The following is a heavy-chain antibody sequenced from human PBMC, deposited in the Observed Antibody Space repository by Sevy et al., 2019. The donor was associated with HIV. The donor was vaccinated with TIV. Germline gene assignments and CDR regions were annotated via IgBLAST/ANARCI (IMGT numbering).Heavy chain of an antibody. CDR3: ASQFDY. J-gene: IGHJ4*02. V-gene: IGHV3-21*01. CDR1: GFNFSNYS. CDR2: ISSSGSYI. Sequence: GGSLRLSCAVSGFNFSNYSMDWVRQAPGKGLEWVSSISSSGSYIYYSDSLKGRITISRDNAKNSVYLQMNSLRAEDTAVYYCASQFDYWGQGTLSPSPQ.